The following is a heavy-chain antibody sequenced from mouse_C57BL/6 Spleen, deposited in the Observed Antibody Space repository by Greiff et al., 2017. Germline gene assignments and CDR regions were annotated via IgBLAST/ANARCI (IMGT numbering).Heavy chain of an antibody. CDR2: IHPNSGST. V-gene: IGHV1-64*01. Sequence: QVQLQQSGAELVKPGASVKLSCKASGYTFTSYWMHWVKQRPGQGLEWIGMIHPNSGSTNYNEKFKSKATLTVDKSSSTAYMQLSSLTSEDSAVYYCARYGSSYDAMDYWGQGTSVTVSS. CDR1: GYTFTSYW. J-gene: IGHJ4*01. CDR3: ARYGSSYDAMDY. D-gene: IGHD1-1*01.